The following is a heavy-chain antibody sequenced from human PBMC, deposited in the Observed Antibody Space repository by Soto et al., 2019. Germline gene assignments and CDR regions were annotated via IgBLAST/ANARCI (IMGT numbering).Heavy chain of an antibody. Sequence: SVKVSCKASGGTFSSYAISWVRQAPGQGLEWMGGIIPIFGTANYAQRFQGRVTITADESTSTAYMELSSLRSEDTAVYYCARVVEDIVVVVAATRPDNWFDPWGQGTLVTVSS. V-gene: IGHV1-69*13. CDR3: ARVVEDIVVVVAATRPDNWFDP. CDR2: IIPIFGTA. D-gene: IGHD2-15*01. CDR1: GGTFSSYA. J-gene: IGHJ5*02.